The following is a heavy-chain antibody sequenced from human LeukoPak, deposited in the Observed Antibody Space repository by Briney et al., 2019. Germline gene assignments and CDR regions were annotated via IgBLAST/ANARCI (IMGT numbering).Heavy chain of an antibody. J-gene: IGHJ5*02. CDR2: IIPIFGTA. V-gene: IGHV1-69*13. CDR1: GGTFSSYA. Sequence: ASVKVSCKASGGTFSSYAIDWVRQAPGQGLEWMGGIIPIFGTANYAQKFQGRVTITADESMSTAYMELSSLRSEDTAVYYCARIDSSLNWFDPWGQGTLVTVSS. D-gene: IGHD6-13*01. CDR3: ARIDSSLNWFDP.